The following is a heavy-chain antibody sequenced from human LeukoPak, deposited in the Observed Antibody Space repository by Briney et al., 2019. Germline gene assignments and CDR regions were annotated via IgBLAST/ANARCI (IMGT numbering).Heavy chain of an antibody. D-gene: IGHD1-26*01. V-gene: IGHV4-59*11. CDR1: GGSFSSHY. CDR2: IYYTGDT. Sequence: KTSETLSLTCTVSGGSFSSHYWTWIRQPPGKGLEYIGYIYYTGDTNSNPSLKSRVTISIDTSRNQFSLMLSSVTAADTAVYYCAGIPPIMGALGFFDYWGQGILVTVSS. J-gene: IGHJ4*02. CDR3: AGIPPIMGALGFFDY.